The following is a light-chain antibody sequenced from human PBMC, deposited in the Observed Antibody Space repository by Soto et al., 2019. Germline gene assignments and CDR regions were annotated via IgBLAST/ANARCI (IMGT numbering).Light chain of an antibody. Sequence: SPDTVNRGTGXXATLSXRASHSVGSTLAWYQQKPGRAPRLLIYGASTRATGIPDRFSGSGSGTDFTLTITRLEPEDFAVYYCQEHGSAPRTFGEGTKV. CDR3: QEHGSAPRT. CDR1: HSVGST. V-gene: IGKV3-20*01. J-gene: IGKJ1*01. CDR2: GAS.